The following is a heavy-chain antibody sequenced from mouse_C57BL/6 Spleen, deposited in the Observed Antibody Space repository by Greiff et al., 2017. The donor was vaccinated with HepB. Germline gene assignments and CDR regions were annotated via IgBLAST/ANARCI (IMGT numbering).Heavy chain of an antibody. CDR3: VRHGRTAQATEGYAMDY. CDR1: GFSFNTYA. J-gene: IGHJ4*01. V-gene: IGHV10-1*01. CDR2: IRSKSNNYAT. D-gene: IGHD3-2*02. Sequence: EVQGVESGGGLVQPKGSLKLSCAASGFSFNTYAMNWVRQAPGKGLEWVARIRSKSNNYATYYADSVKDRFTISRDDSESMLYLQMNNLKTEDTAMYYCVRHGRTAQATEGYAMDYWGQGTSVTVSS.